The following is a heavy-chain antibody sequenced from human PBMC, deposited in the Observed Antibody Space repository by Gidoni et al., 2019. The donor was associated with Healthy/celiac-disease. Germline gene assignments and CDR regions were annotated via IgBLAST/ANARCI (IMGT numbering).Heavy chain of an antibody. Sequence: QVQLQESGPGLVKPSQTLSLTCTVSGGSISSGDYYWSWIRQPPGKGLEWIGYIYYSGSTYYNPSLKSRVTISVDTSKNQFSLKLSSVTAAATAVYYCARDRRAYSYGLGMDVWGQGTTVTVSS. CDR3: ARDRRAYSYGLGMDV. CDR1: GGSISSGDYY. V-gene: IGHV4-30-4*01. CDR2: IYYSGST. D-gene: IGHD5-18*01. J-gene: IGHJ6*02.